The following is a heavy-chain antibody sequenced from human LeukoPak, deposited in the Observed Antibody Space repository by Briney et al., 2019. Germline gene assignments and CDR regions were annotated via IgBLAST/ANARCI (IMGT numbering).Heavy chain of an antibody. CDR2: ISSTSNTI. CDR1: GFTFSSYS. J-gene: IGHJ4*02. D-gene: IGHD2-15*01. V-gene: IGHV3-48*04. CDR3: ASRYCSGGSCYLSFDY. Sequence: GGSLRLSCAASGFTFSSYSMNWVRQAPGKGLEWVSYISSTSNTIYYADSVKGRFTISRDNAKNSLYLQMYSLRAEDTAVYYCASRYCSGGSCYLSFDYWGQGTLVTVSS.